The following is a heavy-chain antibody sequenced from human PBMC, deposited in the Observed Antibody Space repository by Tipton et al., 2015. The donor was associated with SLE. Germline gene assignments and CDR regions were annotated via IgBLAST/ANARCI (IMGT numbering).Heavy chain of an antibody. Sequence: LSCTVSGGSISSYYWSWIRQPPGKGLEWIGYIYYSGSTNYNPSLKSRVTISVDTSKNQFSLKLSSVTAADTAVYYCARGAVAGTAFNYWGQGTLVTVSS. CDR3: ARGAVAGTAFNY. V-gene: IGHV4-59*01. D-gene: IGHD6-19*01. J-gene: IGHJ4*02. CDR2: IYYSGST. CDR1: GGSISSYY.